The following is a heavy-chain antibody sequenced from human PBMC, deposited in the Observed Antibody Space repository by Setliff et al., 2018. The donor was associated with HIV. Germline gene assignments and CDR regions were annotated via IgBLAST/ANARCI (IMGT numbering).Heavy chain of an antibody. CDR3: ARAGDGSPFYYYYYMDV. CDR2: IYYSGST. J-gene: IGHJ6*03. D-gene: IGHD1-26*01. V-gene: IGHV4-61*01. Sequence: ASETLSLTCTVSGGSSSSRSYYWSWIRQPPGKGLQWIGYIYYSGSTNYNPSLKSRVTISVDTSKNQFSLKPSSMTAADTAVYYCARAGDGSPFYYYYYMDVWGKGTTVTVSS. CDR1: GGSSSSRSYY.